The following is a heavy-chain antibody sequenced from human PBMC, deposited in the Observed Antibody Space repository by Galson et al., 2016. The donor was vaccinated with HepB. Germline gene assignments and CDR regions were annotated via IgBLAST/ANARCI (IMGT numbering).Heavy chain of an antibody. V-gene: IGHV3-11*01. D-gene: IGHD3-10*01. J-gene: IGHJ4*02. CDR2: IPGSGNTI. CDR3: ARASIGHYFGSGSYYSPYRFDY. CDR1: GFPFSEYF. Sequence: SLRLSCAASGFPFSEYFMSWIRQAPGKGLEWLSYIPGSGNTIYYADSVKGRFTISRDNAKNSLFLQMNSLRAEDTAVYYCARASIGHYFGSGSYYSPYRFDYWGQGARVTVS.